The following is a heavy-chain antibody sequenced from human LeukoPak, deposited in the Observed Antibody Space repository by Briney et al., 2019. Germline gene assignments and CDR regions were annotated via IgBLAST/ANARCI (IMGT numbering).Heavy chain of an antibody. V-gene: IGHV1-18*04. CDR1: GYTFTSYG. J-gene: IGHJ6*04. D-gene: IGHD1-1*01. CDR3: ARDNWTDAHRYYYYGMDV. CDR2: ISAYNGNT. Sequence: ASVKVSCKASGYTFTSYGISWVRQAPGQGLEWMGWISAYNGNTNYAQKLQGRVTMTTDTSTSTAYMELRSLRSDDTAVYYCARDNWTDAHRYYYYGMDVWGKGTTVTVSS.